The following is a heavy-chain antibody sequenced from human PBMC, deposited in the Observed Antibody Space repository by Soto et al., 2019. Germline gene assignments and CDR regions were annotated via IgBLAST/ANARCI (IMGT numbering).Heavy chain of an antibody. CDR1: GFTFSNAW. CDR2: IKSKTDGGTT. D-gene: IGHD2-2*01. Sequence: PVGSLRLSCAASGFTFSNAWMSWVRQAPGKGLGWVGRIKSKTDGGTTDYAAPVKGRFTISRDDSKNTLYLQMNSLKTEDTAVYYCTTGYSTSCCRFDPWGQGTLVTVSS. V-gene: IGHV3-15*01. CDR3: TTGYSTSCCRFDP. J-gene: IGHJ5*02.